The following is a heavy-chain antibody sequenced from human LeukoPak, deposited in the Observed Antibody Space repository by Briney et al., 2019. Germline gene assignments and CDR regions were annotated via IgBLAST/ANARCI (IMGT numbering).Heavy chain of an antibody. CDR3: ARLLMTTTNYYYYMDV. J-gene: IGHJ6*03. D-gene: IGHD3-16*01. V-gene: IGHV4-59*12. Sequence: KPSETLSLTCTVSGGSISSYYWSWIQQPPGKGLEWIGYIYYSGSTNYNPSLKSRVTISVDTSKNQFSLKLSSVTAADTAVYYCARLLMTTTNYYYYMDVWGKGTTVTVSS. CDR2: IYYSGST. CDR1: GGSISSYY.